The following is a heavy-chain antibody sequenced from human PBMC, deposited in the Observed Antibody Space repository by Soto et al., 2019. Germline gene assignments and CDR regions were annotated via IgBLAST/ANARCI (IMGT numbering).Heavy chain of an antibody. Sequence: GESLKISCKGPGYSFTSYWISWVRQMPGKGLEWMGRIDPSDSYTNYSPSFQGHVTISADKSISTAYLQWSSLKASDTAMYYCASSRKQWLAYYYGMDVWGQGTTVTVS. CDR2: IDPSDSYT. V-gene: IGHV5-10-1*01. CDR3: ASSRKQWLAYYYGMDV. CDR1: GYSFTSYW. J-gene: IGHJ6*02. D-gene: IGHD6-19*01.